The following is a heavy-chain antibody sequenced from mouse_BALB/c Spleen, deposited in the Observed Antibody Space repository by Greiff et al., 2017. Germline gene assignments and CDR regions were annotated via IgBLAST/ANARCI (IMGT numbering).Heavy chain of an antibody. CDR3: ASQLTGKSYYFDY. CDR2: INPYNDGT. V-gene: IGHV1-14*01. CDR1: GYTFTSYV. D-gene: IGHD4-1*01. Sequence: EVKLQESGPELVKPGASVKMSCKASGYTFTSYVMHWVKQKPGQGLEWIGFINPYNDGTKYNEKFKGKATLTSDKSSSTAYMELSSLTSEDSAVYYCASQLTGKSYYFDYWGQGTTLTVSS. J-gene: IGHJ2*01.